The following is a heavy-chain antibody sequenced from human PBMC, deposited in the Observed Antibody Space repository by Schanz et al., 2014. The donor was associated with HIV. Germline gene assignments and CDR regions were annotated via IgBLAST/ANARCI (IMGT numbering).Heavy chain of an antibody. CDR1: GGSIRNYY. D-gene: IGHD1-26*01. V-gene: IGHV4-59*12. CDR2: IYYSGST. J-gene: IGHJ4*02. CDR3: ARADGLWEPHSY. Sequence: QVQLQESGPGLVKPSETLSLTCTVSGGSIRNYYWSWIRQPPGKGLEWIGYIYYSGSTNYNPSLKSRVTRPVDTSKTQFSLNLKSVTAADTAVYYCARADGLWEPHSYWGQGTLVTVSS.